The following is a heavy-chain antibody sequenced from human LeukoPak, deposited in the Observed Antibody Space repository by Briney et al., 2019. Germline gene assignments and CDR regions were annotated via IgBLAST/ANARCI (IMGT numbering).Heavy chain of an antibody. J-gene: IGHJ3*02. CDR1: GFTFSSYA. V-gene: IGHV3-23*01. Sequence: GGSLRLSCAASGFTFSSYAMSWVRQAPGKGLEWVSAISGSGGSTYYADSVKGRFTISRDNSKNTLYLQMNSLRAEDTAVYYCAKEALAGATSYDAFDIWGQGTMVTVSS. CDR2: ISGSGGST. D-gene: IGHD1-26*01. CDR3: AKEALAGATSYDAFDI.